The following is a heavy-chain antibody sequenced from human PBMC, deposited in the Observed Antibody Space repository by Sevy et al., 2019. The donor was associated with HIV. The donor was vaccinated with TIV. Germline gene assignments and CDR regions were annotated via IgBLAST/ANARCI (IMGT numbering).Heavy chain of an antibody. Sequence: GGSLRLSCVASGIAFRNAWMNWVRQAPGKGLEWVGRIKTKRDGGTPDYPGTVKGRFTISKDNAKNTLYLEMNNLKTEDTAVYYCSTGGLYGSDESCYSEGFDFWGQGTLVTVSS. V-gene: IGHV3-15*01. CDR2: IKTKRDGGTP. CDR3: STGGLYGSDESCYSEGFDF. CDR1: GIAFRNAW. D-gene: IGHD2-15*01. J-gene: IGHJ4*03.